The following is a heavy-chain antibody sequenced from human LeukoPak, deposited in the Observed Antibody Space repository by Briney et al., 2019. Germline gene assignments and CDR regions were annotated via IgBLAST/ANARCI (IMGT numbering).Heavy chain of an antibody. CDR1: GGSISSYY. V-gene: IGHV4-59*01. CDR3: ARARRLWGGNSGIAFDI. J-gene: IGHJ3*02. Sequence: PSETLSLTCTVSGGSISSYYWSWIRQPPGKGLEGRGYIYNSGSTNDNHSLKSRTTISEDMSNNQFSLNLSSVTVAATAVYYCARARRLWGGNSGIAFDIWGQGTMVTVSS. CDR2: IYNSGST. D-gene: IGHD4-23*01.